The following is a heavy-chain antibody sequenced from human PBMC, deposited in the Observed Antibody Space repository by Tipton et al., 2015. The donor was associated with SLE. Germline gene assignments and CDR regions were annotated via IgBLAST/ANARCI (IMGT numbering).Heavy chain of an antibody. CDR2: INPSGNT. D-gene: IGHD3-10*01. V-gene: IGHV4-34*01. CDR3: ARGAKERITLVRVRPYYFDY. Sequence: GLVKPSETLSLTCAVYGGSFSGYSWSWIRQPPGKGLEWIGQINPSGNTNYNPSLKSRVTISVDTSNNQLSLKLTSVTAADTAVYYCARGAKERITLVRVRPYYFDYWGQGSLVTVSS. J-gene: IGHJ4*01. CDR1: GGSFSGYS.